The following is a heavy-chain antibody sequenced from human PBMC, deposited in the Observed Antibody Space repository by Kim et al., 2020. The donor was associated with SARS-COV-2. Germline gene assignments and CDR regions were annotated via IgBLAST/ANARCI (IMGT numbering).Heavy chain of an antibody. CDR2: IRSKSNSYET. Sequence: GGSLRLSCAASGLTLSGSAVHWVRQASGTGLEWVGRIRSKSNSYETTYGASVEGRFTISRDDSENTAYLQMNSLKTEDTAVYYCARGPPYSDSYWDAFVVWGKGTMVTVSS. CDR1: GLTLSGSA. V-gene: IGHV3-73*01. J-gene: IGHJ3*01. CDR3: ARGPPYSDSYWDAFVV. D-gene: IGHD1-26*01.